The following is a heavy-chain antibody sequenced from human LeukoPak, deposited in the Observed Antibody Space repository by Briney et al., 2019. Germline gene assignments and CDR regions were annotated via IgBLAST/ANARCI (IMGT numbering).Heavy chain of an antibody. J-gene: IGHJ6*03. V-gene: IGHV1-69*13. CDR2: IIPIFGTA. CDR3: ARGATDGYYLNGYYYYYMDV. Sequence: GASVKVSCKASGGTFSSYAISWVRQAPGQGLEWMGGIIPIFGTANYAQKFQGRVTITADESTSTAYMELSSLRPEDTAVYYCARGATDGYYLNGYYYYYMDVWGKGTTVTVSS. CDR1: GGTFSSYA. D-gene: IGHD3-10*01.